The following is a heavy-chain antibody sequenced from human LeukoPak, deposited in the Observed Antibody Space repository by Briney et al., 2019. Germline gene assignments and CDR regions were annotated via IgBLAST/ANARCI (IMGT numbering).Heavy chain of an antibody. J-gene: IGHJ4*02. CDR2: ISGSGDTT. CDR3: AKELTTERTQGVDS. D-gene: IGHD4-17*01. CDR1: GFTFSSYS. Sequence: PGGSLRLSCTASGFTFSSYSMSWVRQGPGTGLEWVSAISGSGDTTFYADSVKGRFTISRDNSKKTLYLQVNSLRAEDTAVYFCAKELTTERTQGVDSWGQGTLVTVSS. V-gene: IGHV3-23*01.